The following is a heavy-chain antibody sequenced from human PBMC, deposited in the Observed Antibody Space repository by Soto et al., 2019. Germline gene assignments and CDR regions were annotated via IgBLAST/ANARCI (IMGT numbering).Heavy chain of an antibody. CDR2: IYPGDSDT. CDR1: GYSFTSYL. CDR3: ARGQYYDFWSGYSYYFDY. V-gene: IGHV5-51*01. D-gene: IGHD3-3*01. Sequence: GESLKISCKASGYSFTSYLIGWVRQMPGKGLEWMGIIYPGDSDTRYSPSFQGQVTISADKSISTAYLQWSSLKASDTAMYYCARGQYYDFWSGYSYYFDYWGQGTLVTVSS. J-gene: IGHJ4*02.